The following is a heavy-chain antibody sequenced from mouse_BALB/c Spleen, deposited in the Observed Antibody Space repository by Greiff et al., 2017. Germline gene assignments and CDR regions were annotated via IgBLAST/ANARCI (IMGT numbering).Heavy chain of an antibody. D-gene: IGHD2-3*01. CDR1: GFSLTGYG. CDR2: IWGDGST. J-gene: IGHJ4*01. CDR3: ARDDGYYGGAMDY. V-gene: IGHV2-6-7*01. Sequence: VHLVESGPGLVAPSQSLSITCTVSGFSLTGYGVNWVRQPPGKGLEWLGMIWGDGSTDYNSALKSRLSISKDNSKSQVFLKMNSLQTDDTARYYCARDDGYYGGAMDYWGQGTSVTVSS.